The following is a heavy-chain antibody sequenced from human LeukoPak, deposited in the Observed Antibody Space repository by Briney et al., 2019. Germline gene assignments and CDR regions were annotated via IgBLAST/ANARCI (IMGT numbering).Heavy chain of an antibody. D-gene: IGHD4-17*01. J-gene: IGHJ4*02. CDR1: GGSFSGYY. CDR3: ARGDSDDYGDYHFDY. V-gene: IGHV4-34*01. CDR2: INHSGST. Sequence: SETLSLTCAVYGGSFSGYYWSWIRQPPGKGLEWIGEINHSGSTNYNPSLKSRVTISVDTSKNQFSLKLSSVTAADTAVYYCARGDSDDYGDYHFDYWGQGTLVTVSS.